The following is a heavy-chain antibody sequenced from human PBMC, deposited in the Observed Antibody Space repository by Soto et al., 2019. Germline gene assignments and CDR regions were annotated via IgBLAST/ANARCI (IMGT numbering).Heavy chain of an antibody. CDR2: ISAYNGNT. J-gene: IGHJ4*02. V-gene: IGHV1-18*01. D-gene: IGHD3-3*01. CDR3: ASSRHYDFWSGSLSYFDD. Sequence: ASVKVSCKASGYTFTSYGISWVRQAPGQGLEWMGWISAYNGNTNYAQKLQGRVTMTTDTSTSTAYMELRSLRSDDTAVYYCASSRHYDFWSGSLSYFDDWGQGTLVTVSS. CDR1: GYTFTSYG.